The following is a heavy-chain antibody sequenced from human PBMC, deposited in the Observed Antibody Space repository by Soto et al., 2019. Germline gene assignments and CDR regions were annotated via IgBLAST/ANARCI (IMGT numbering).Heavy chain of an antibody. CDR1: CGSISSYY. Sequence: PSETLSLTCTVSCGSISSYYWSWIRQPPGKGLEWIGYIYYSGSTNYNPSLKSRVTISVDTSKNQFSLKLSSVTAADTAVYYCARDLDPDDYGGKRGWFDPWGQGTLVTVSS. CDR3: ARDLDPDDYGGKRGWFDP. J-gene: IGHJ5*02. D-gene: IGHD4-17*01. CDR2: IYYSGST. V-gene: IGHV4-59*01.